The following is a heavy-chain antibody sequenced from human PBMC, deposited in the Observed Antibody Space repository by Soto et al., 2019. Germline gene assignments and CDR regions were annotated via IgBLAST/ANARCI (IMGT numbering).Heavy chain of an antibody. J-gene: IGHJ4*02. CDR3: AREGPYYGSGSYYMED. V-gene: IGHV4-59*01. D-gene: IGHD3-10*01. CDR2: IYYSGST. CDR1: GGSISSYY. Sequence: SETLSLTCTVSGGSISSYYWSWIRQPPGKGLEWIGYIYYSGSTNYNPSLKSRVTISVDTSKNQFSLKLSSVTAADTAVYYCAREGPYYGSGSYYMEDWGQGTLVTVSS.